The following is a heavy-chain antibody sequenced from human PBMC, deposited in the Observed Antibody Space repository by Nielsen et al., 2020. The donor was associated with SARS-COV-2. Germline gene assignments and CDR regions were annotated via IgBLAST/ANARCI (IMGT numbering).Heavy chain of an antibody. CDR3: ARGASSSWYRWYFDL. D-gene: IGHD6-13*01. J-gene: IGHJ2*01. Sequence: SETLSLTCTVSGGSISSYYWSWIRQPPGKGLEWIGEINHSGSTNYNPSLKSRVTISVDTSKNQFSLKLSSVTAADTAVYYCARGASSSWYRWYFDLWGRGTLVTVSS. V-gene: IGHV4-34*01. CDR2: INHSGST. CDR1: GGSISSYY.